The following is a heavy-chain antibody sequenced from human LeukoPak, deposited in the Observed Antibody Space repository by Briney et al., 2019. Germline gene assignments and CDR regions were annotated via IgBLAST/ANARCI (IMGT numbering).Heavy chain of an antibody. J-gene: IGHJ4*02. CDR3: ARGVYCSSTSCANFDY. CDR2: INHSGST. V-gene: IGHV4-34*01. CDR1: GGSFSGYY. Sequence: SETLSLTCAVYGGSFSGYYWSWIRQPPGKGLEWIGEINHSGSTNYNPSLKSRVTISVDTSKNQFSLKLSSVTAADTAVYYCARGVYCSSTSCANFDYWGQGTLVTVSS. D-gene: IGHD2-2*01.